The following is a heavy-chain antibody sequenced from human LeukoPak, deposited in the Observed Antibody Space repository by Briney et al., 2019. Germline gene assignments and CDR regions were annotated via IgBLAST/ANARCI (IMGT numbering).Heavy chain of an antibody. CDR1: GFTFSSFA. D-gene: IGHD4/OR15-4a*01. J-gene: IGHJ4*02. V-gene: IGHV3-23*01. Sequence: PGGSLRLSCAASGFTFSSFAMSWVRQAPGKGLEWVSSIGGSDGRTYYAESVRGRFTISRDNSKNTLYLQMNSLRVEDTAVYFCADPPNADYWGQGNLVTVSS. CDR3: ADPPNADY. CDR2: IGGSDGRT.